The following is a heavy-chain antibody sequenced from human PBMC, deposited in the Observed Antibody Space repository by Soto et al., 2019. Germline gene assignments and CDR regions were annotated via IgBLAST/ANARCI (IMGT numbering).Heavy chain of an antibody. Sequence: QVQLVQSGAEEKKPGASVKVSCKASGYTFTSYAMHWVRQAPGQRLEWMGWINAGKGNTKYSQKCQGRVTITRDTSASKAYMELSSLRSEDTAVYYCARTRGDALDYWGQGTLVTVSS. J-gene: IGHJ4*02. CDR1: GYTFTSYA. D-gene: IGHD7-27*01. CDR2: INAGKGNT. V-gene: IGHV1-3*05. CDR3: ARTRGDALDY.